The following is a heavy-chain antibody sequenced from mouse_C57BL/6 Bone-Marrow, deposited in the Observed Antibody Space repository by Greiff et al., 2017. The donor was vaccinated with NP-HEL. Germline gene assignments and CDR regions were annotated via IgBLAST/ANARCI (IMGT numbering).Heavy chain of an antibody. D-gene: IGHD2-5*01. CDR3: ARKDYSNYYARDY. CDR1: GFTFSDYG. V-gene: IGHV5-17*01. Sequence: EVQLVESGGGLVKPGGSLKLSCAASGFTFSDYGMHWVRQAPEKGLEWVAYISSGSSTIYYADTVKGRFTISRDNTKNTLFLQMTSLRSEDTAMYYCARKDYSNYYARDYWGQGTSVTVSS. J-gene: IGHJ4*01. CDR2: ISSGSSTI.